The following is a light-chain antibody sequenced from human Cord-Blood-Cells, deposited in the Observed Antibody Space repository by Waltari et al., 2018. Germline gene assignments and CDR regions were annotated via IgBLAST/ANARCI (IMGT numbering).Light chain of an antibody. CDR3: SSYTSSSTLV. Sequence: QSALTQPASVSESRGKSITIHCTGSSSDVGGYHYVSWYQQHPGKAPKLIIYDVSNRPSGVSNRVSGSKPGNTASLTISWLQAEDESDYYCSSYTSSSTLVFGGGTKLTVL. CDR1: SSDVGGYHY. J-gene: IGLJ2*01. V-gene: IGLV2-14*01. CDR2: DVS.